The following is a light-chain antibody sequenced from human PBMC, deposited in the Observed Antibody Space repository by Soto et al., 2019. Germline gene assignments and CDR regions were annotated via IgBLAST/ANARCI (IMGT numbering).Light chain of an antibody. Sequence: DVQLTQSPSSLSVFVGDSVTVTCRASQNIITYLHWYHQKPGEAPTLLINAASTLQSGVPSRFSGSGSGTDFTLTIHSLQPEDVGTYSCQQSYSNPTFGQGTTVEIK. CDR2: AAS. J-gene: IGKJ1*01. CDR1: QNIITY. CDR3: QQSYSNPT. V-gene: IGKV1-39*01.